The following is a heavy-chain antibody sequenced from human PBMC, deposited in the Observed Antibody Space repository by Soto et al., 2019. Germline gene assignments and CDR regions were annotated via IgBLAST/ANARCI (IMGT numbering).Heavy chain of an antibody. CDR1: GFTFSSYG. Sequence: QVQLVESGGGVVQPGRSLRLSCAASGFTFSSYGMHWVRQPPGKGLEWVAIISYDGSNKLYADSVKGRFTISRDNSKNTLYLQMNSLRAEDTAVYYCAKEEGDSYFAYWGQGTLVTVSS. V-gene: IGHV3-30*18. D-gene: IGHD2-21*02. CDR3: AKEEGDSYFAY. J-gene: IGHJ4*02. CDR2: ISYDGSNK.